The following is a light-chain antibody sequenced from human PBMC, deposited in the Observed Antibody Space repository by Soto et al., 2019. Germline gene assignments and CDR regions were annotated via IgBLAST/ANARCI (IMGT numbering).Light chain of an antibody. V-gene: IGLV2-14*01. J-gene: IGLJ7*01. CDR2: EVS. CDR1: KNDIGVYDF. CDR3: SSYTQFSTVV. Sequence: QSALTQPPSASGSPGQSVTISCTGTKNDIGVYDFVSWYQHHPGKAPRLIIYEVSNRPSGISSRFSGSKSGNTASLTISGLQAEDEADYYCSSYTQFSTVVFGGGTQLTVL.